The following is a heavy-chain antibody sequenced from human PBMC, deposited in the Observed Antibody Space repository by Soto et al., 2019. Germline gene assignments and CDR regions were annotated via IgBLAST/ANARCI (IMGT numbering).Heavy chain of an antibody. CDR1: GGTFSNYT. Sequence: QVQLGQSGAEVKKPGASVKVSCKAPGGTFSNYTISWLRQAPGQGLGWMGRIIPILGIANYAQKFQGRVTITADKSTSTAYMELSSLRSEDTAVYYCATIFGVVTPSWGQGTLVTVSS. CDR3: ATIFGVVTPS. CDR2: IIPILGIA. J-gene: IGHJ4*02. D-gene: IGHD3-3*01. V-gene: IGHV1-69*02.